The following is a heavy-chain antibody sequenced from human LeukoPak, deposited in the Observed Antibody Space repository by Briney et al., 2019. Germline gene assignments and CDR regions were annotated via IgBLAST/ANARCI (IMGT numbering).Heavy chain of an antibody. CDR2: ISSSSSSI. D-gene: IGHD6-13*01. CDR1: GFTFSSYS. Sequence: PGGSLRLSCAASGFTFSSYSMNWVRQAPGKGLEWVASISSSSSSIYYADSVKGRFTISRDNAKNSLYLQMNSLRAEDTAVYYCARVTGLQLVQGLDYWGQGNLVNVSS. V-gene: IGHV3-21*01. CDR3: ARVTGLQLVQGLDY. J-gene: IGHJ4*02.